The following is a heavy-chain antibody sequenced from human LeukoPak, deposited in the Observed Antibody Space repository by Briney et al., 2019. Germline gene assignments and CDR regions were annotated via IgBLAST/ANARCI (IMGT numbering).Heavy chain of an antibody. V-gene: IGHV3-23*01. CDR2: ISGSGGST. D-gene: IGHD5-18*01. CDR3: AKAVGYSYGYFDY. CDR1: GFTFSTYA. Sequence: PGGSLRLSCAASGFTFSTYAMGWVRQAPGRGLEWVSGISGSGGSTYYADSVKGRFTISRDNSKNTLYLQMNSLRAEDTAVYYCAKAVGYSYGYFDYWGQGTLVTVSS. J-gene: IGHJ4*02.